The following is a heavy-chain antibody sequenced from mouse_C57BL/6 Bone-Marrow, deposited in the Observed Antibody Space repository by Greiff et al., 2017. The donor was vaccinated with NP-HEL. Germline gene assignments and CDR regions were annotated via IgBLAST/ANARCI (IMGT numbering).Heavy chain of an antibody. V-gene: IGHV2-2*01. J-gene: IGHJ4*01. CDR3: ARNGGGYGNWDAMDY. CDR2: IWSGGST. CDR1: GFSLTSYG. Sequence: VQVVESGPGLVQPSQSLSITCTVSGFSLTSYGVHWVRQSPGKGLEWLGVIWSGGSTDYNAAFISRLSISKDNSKSQVFFKMNSLQADDTAIYYCARNGGGYGNWDAMDYWGQGTSVTVSS. D-gene: IGHD2-10*02.